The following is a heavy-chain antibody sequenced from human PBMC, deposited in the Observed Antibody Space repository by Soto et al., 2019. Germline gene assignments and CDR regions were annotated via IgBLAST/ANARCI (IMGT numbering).Heavy chain of an antibody. D-gene: IGHD4-17*01. Sequence: QVQLVESGGGVVQPGRSLRLSCAASGFTFSSYAMHWVRQAPGKGLEWVAIISYDGSNKYYADSVKGRFTISRDNSKNTLYLQMNSLRAEDTAVYYCVRRHDYGSNSGVDYWGQGTLVTVSS. CDR3: VRRHDYGSNSGVDY. J-gene: IGHJ4*02. V-gene: IGHV3-30-3*01. CDR2: ISYDGSNK. CDR1: GFTFSSYA.